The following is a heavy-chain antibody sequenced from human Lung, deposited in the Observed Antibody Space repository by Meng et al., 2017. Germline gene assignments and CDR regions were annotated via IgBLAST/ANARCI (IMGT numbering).Heavy chain of an antibody. CDR2: ITGDGSST. CDR1: GFTFSTHC. CDR3: ARGGVTTDD. V-gene: IGHV3-74*01. J-gene: IGHJ4*02. Sequence: EVQLVEAGGVLVQTGGSLRLSCAASGFTFSTHCMHWLRQAPGKGLEWVSRITGDGSSTIYADSVQGRFTMSRDNAKNTLSLQMNSLRAEDTAVYYCARGGVTTDDWGQGTLVTVSS. D-gene: IGHD4-17*01.